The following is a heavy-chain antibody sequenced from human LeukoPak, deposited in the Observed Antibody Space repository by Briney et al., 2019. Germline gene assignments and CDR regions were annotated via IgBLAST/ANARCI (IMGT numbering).Heavy chain of an antibody. V-gene: IGHV4-59*08. CDR2: IYNSGST. J-gene: IGHJ4*02. D-gene: IGHD3-9*01. Sequence: SETLSLTCSVSGGSITGYYWSWLRQPPGKGLEWIGYIYNSGSTSNPSLRSRVTISEDTSKNQFSLKLSSVTAADTAVYYCAGHPRLADFDNWGQGTLVTVS. CDR1: GGSITGYY. CDR3: AGHPRLADFDN.